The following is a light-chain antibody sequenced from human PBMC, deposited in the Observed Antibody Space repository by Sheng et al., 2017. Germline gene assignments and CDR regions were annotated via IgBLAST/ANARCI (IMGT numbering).Light chain of an antibody. J-gene: IGKJ4*01. Sequence: DIVMTQSPDSLAVSLGERATINYKSSQSILSRSNNKNYLTWYQQKPGQPPKLLIYWASTRESGVPVRFSGSGSGTDFTLTISSLQAEDVAVYYCHQFLSSPLTFGGGTKVEIK. CDR3: HQFLSSPLT. V-gene: IGKV4-1*01. CDR2: WAS. CDR1: QSILSRSNNKNY.